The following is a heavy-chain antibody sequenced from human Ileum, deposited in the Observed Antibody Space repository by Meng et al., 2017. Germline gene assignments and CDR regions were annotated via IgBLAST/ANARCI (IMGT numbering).Heavy chain of an antibody. CDR1: GGSFSGYY. D-gene: IGHD3-16*01. V-gene: IGHV4-34*01. J-gene: IGHJ4*02. Sequence: QGHLQQLGAGLLKPSETLSLTCSVYGGSFSGYYWSWIRQPPGKGLEWIGEINHSGSTNYNPSLKSRVTISVDTSKNQFSLKLSSVTAADTAVYYCARGGGRYGPDFDYWGQGTLVTVSS. CDR2: INHSGST. CDR3: ARGGGRYGPDFDY.